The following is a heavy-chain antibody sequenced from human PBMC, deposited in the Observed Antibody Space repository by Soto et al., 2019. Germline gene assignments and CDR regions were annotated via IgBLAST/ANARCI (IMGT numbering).Heavy chain of an antibody. CDR3: ASKGYRI. Sequence: SATISVTCSVSGASTSGRDYYWGWIRQSPGKGLEWIGSIYHTGETYYKSSLKSRISISVDTSKNQFYLQLRSLTAADTAVYYCASKGYRIWGQGTQVTVS. CDR2: IYHTGET. V-gene: IGHV4-39*01. D-gene: IGHD3-16*02. J-gene: IGHJ1*01. CDR1: GASTSGRDYY.